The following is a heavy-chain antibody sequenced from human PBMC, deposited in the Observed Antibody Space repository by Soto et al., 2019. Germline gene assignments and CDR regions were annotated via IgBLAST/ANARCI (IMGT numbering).Heavy chain of an antibody. V-gene: IGHV4-4*02. J-gene: IGHJ6*02. Sequence: SETLSLTCAVSGGSISSSNWWSWVRQPPGKGLEWIGEIYHSGSTNYNPSLKSRVTISVDTSKNQFSLKLSSVTAADTAVYYCARPAGYYYGMDVWGQGTTVTVSS. CDR1: GGSISSSNW. CDR2: IYHSGST. CDR3: ARPAGYYYGMDV.